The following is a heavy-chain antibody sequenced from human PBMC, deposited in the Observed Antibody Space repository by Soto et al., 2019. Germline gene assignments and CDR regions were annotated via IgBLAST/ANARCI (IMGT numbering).Heavy chain of an antibody. J-gene: IGHJ3*02. CDR2: ISSSGSYT. Sequence: QVQLVESGGGLVKPGGSLRLSCAASGFTFSDYYMSWIRQAPGKGLEWVSYISSSGSYTSYADSVMGRFTISRDNAKNPRYLQMNSLRAEDTAVYYCARDELNPRPDAAFDMWGQGTMVTVSA. V-gene: IGHV3-11*01. CDR3: ARDELNPRPDAAFDM. D-gene: IGHD1-7*01. CDR1: GFTFSDYY.